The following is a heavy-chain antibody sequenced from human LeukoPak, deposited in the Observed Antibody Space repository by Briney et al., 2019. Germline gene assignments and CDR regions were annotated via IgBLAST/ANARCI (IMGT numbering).Heavy chain of an antibody. CDR3: RRGHYDEYA. Sequence: SLRHSRVGSGFTSRNNWLNWLRPPPRKGLEWVANTKEDGSERHYVDSVKGRFTISRDNAKTSVYLEMNSPRVEDTAVYFCRRGHYDEYARDQGTLVTVSS. V-gene: IGHV3-7*03. D-gene: IGHD3-22*01. CDR1: GFTSRNNW. J-gene: IGHJ4*02. CDR2: TKEDGSER.